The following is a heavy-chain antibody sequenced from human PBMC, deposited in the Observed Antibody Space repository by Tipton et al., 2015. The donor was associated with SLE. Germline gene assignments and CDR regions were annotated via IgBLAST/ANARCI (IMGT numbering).Heavy chain of an antibody. V-gene: IGHV4-31*03. D-gene: IGHD3-10*01. CDR1: GGSISSGGYY. Sequence: TPSLTCTVSGGSISSGGYYWSWIRQHPGKGLEWIGYIYYSGSTYYNPSLKSRVTISVDTSKNQFSLKLSSVTAADTAVYYCANNKRVGSYFDYWGQGTLVTVSS. CDR2: IYYSGST. CDR3: ANNKRVGSYFDY. J-gene: IGHJ4*02.